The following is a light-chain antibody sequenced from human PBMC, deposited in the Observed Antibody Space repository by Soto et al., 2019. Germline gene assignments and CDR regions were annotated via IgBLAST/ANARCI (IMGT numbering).Light chain of an antibody. CDR3: QQSFVSPYT. Sequence: DIQMTQSPSSLSASVTDRVTITCRASQTVNSYLNWYQQKPGKAPKLLISGASTLQGGVPSRFSASGSGTDFSLTISSLRVEDFGTYYCQQSFVSPYTFGQGTKV. CDR2: GAS. V-gene: IGKV1-39*01. J-gene: IGKJ2*01. CDR1: QTVNSY.